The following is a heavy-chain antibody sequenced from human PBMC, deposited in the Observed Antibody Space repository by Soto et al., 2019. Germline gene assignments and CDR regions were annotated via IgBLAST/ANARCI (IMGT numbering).Heavy chain of an antibody. CDR3: ARVSTAGEGCGSSWADGFDP. D-gene: IGHD6-13*01. V-gene: IGHV1-8*01. CDR1: GNTFTSYD. CDR2: MNPNSGNT. J-gene: IGHJ5*02. Sequence: DSVQDSCKASGNTFTSYDINWVRQATGQGLEWMGWMNPNSGNTGYAQKFQGRVTMTRNTSISTAYMELSSLRSEDTALDYCARVSTAGEGCGSSWADGFDPRG.